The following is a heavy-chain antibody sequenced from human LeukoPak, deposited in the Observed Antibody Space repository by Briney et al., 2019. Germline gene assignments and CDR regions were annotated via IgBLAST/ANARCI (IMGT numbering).Heavy chain of an antibody. CDR2: VWFDGSYE. CDR3: ARDLGGRGIPVYYFEY. CDR1: GFKFTDYA. D-gene: IGHD4-23*01. V-gene: IGHV3-33*08. J-gene: IGHJ4*02. Sequence: GGSLRLSCVASGFKFTDYAIHWVRQVPGRGLAWVAVVWFDGSYELYADSVKGRFTISRDDSRSTVNLQMERLRAEDTALYYCARDLGGRGIPVYYFEYWGQGTQVTVSS.